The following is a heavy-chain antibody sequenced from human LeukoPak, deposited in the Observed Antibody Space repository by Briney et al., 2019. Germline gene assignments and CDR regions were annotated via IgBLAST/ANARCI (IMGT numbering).Heavy chain of an antibody. CDR3: ARGGDYYYMDV. Sequence: SQTLSLTCTVSGGSISSGSYYWSWIRQPAGKGLEWIGRICASGSSNYNPSLKSRVSISVDTSKNQFSLKLSSVTAADTAVYYCARGGDYYYMDVWGKGTTVTVSS. CDR2: ICASGSS. V-gene: IGHV4-61*02. CDR1: GGSISSGSYY. J-gene: IGHJ6*03.